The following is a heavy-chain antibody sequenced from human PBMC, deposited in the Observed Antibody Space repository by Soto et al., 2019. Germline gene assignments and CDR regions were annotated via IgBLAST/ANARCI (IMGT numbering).Heavy chain of an antibody. CDR3: AGDGSSGWLYGMDV. Sequence: PGGSLRLSCAASGFTFSSYGMHWVRQAPGKGLEWVAVIWYDGSNKYYADSVKGRFTISRDNSKNTLYLQMNSLRAEDTAVYYCAGDGSSGWLYGMDVWGQGTTVTVSS. CDR2: IWYDGSNK. V-gene: IGHV3-33*01. CDR1: GFTFSSYG. J-gene: IGHJ6*02. D-gene: IGHD6-19*01.